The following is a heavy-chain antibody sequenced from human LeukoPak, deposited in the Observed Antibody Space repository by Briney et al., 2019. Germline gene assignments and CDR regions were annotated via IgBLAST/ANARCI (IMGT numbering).Heavy chain of an antibody. J-gene: IGHJ3*02. D-gene: IGHD3-22*01. Sequence: ASVTASCKVSGYTLTELSMHWVRQAPGKGLEWMGGFDPEDGETIYAQKFQGRVTMTEDTSTDTAYMELSSLRSEDTAVYYCATATMIGDAFDIWGQGTMVTVSS. CDR3: ATATMIGDAFDI. V-gene: IGHV1-24*01. CDR2: FDPEDGET. CDR1: GYTLTELS.